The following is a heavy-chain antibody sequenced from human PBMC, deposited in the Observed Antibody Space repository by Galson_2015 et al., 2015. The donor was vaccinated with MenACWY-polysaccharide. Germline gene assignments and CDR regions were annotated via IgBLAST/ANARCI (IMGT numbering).Heavy chain of an antibody. D-gene: IGHD6-13*01. Sequence: SLRLSCAASGFTFSSYGMHWVRQAPGKGLEWVAVISYDGSNKYYADSVKGRFTISRDNSKNTLYLQMNSLRAEDTAVYYCAKDRDSSSWQDYWGQGTLVTVSS. CDR2: ISYDGSNK. J-gene: IGHJ4*02. CDR3: AKDRDSSSWQDY. CDR1: GFTFSSYG. V-gene: IGHV3-30*18.